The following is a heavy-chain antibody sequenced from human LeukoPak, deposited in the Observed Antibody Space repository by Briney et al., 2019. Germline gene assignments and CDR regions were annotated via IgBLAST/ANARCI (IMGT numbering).Heavy chain of an antibody. Sequence: PSETLSLTCAVYGGSFSGYYWSWIRQPPGKGLEWIGEINHSGSTNYNPSLKSRVTISVDTSKNQFSLKLSSVTAADTAVYYCAIRARGWGDPFDPWGQGTLVTVSS. V-gene: IGHV4-34*01. CDR2: INHSGST. CDR1: GGSFSGYY. CDR3: AIRARGWGDPFDP. D-gene: IGHD2-21*02. J-gene: IGHJ5*02.